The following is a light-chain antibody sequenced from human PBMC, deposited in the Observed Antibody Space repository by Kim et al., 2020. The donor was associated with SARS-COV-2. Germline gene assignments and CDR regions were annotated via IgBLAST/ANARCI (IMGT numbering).Light chain of an antibody. V-gene: IGKV1-5*03. CDR2: KAS. CDR1: QSISIW. Sequence: SASVGDRVTIPCRASQSISIWLAWYQQKPGKAPNLLIYKASSLESGVPSRFSGSGSGTEFTLTISSLQPDDFATYYCQQYNTYLYSFGQGTKLEI. J-gene: IGKJ2*03. CDR3: QQYNTYLYS.